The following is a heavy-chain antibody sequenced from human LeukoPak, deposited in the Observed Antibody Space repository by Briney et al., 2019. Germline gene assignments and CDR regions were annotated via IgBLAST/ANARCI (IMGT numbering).Heavy chain of an antibody. D-gene: IGHD3-22*01. V-gene: IGHV4-34*01. Sequence: SETLSLTCAVYGGSFSGYYWSWIRQPPGKGLEWIGEINHSGSTNYNPSLKSRVTISVDTSKNQFSLKLSSVTAADTAVYYCARYDSSVYCDAFDIWGQGTMVTVPS. CDR1: GGSFSGYY. J-gene: IGHJ3*02. CDR3: ARYDSSVYCDAFDI. CDR2: INHSGST.